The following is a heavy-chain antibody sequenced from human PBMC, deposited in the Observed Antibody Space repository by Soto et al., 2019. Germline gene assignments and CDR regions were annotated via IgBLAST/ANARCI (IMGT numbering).Heavy chain of an antibody. J-gene: IGHJ4*02. Sequence: EVQLLESGGGLVQPGGSLRLSCAAYGFTFNSYDMSWVRQAPGKGLEWVSTISGSGGRTYYADSVKGRFTISRDNSKNTLYLQVNSLRAEDTALYYWAKYCSTSNCQRRDYEYWGQGTLVTVSS. CDR1: GFTFNSYD. V-gene: IGHV3-23*01. CDR3: AKYCSTSNCQRRDYEY. D-gene: IGHD2-2*01. CDR2: ISGSGGRT.